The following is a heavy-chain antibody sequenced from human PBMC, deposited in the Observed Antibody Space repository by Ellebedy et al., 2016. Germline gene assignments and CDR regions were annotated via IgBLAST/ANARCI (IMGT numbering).Heavy chain of an antibody. CDR2: ISGSGGST. V-gene: IGHV3-23*01. Sequence: GESLKISXAASGFTFSSYAMSWVRQAPGKGLEWVSAISGSGGSTYYADSVKGRSTISRDNSKNTLYLQMNSLRAEDTAVYYCAKDDPNDAFDIWGQGTMVTVSS. CDR3: AKDDPNDAFDI. J-gene: IGHJ3*02. CDR1: GFTFSSYA.